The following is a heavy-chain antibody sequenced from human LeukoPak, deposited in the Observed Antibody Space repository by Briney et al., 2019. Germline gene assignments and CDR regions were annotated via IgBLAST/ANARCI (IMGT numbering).Heavy chain of an antibody. CDR3: ASGRAVASARRWNRELYYFDF. V-gene: IGHV1-8*03. CDR1: GYTFTSYG. CDR2: MNPNSGNT. J-gene: IGHJ4*02. D-gene: IGHD6-19*01. Sequence: ASVKVSCKASGYTFTSYGICWVRQAPGQGLEWMGWMNPNSGNTGYAQKFQGRVTITRNTSISTAYMELSSLRSEDTAVYYCASGRAVASARRWNRELYYFDFWGQGTLVTVSS.